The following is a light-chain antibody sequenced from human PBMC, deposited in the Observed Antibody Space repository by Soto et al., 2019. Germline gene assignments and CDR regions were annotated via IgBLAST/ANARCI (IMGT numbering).Light chain of an antibody. CDR1: SSDVGGYNY. Sequence: QSVLTQPPSASGSPGQSVTISCTGTSSDVGGYNYVSWYQQHPGKAPKLMIYEVSKRPSGVPDRFSGSKSGNTASLTVSGLQAEDEADYYCSSYAGSNKNVFGTGTKLPS. J-gene: IGLJ1*01. CDR3: SSYAGSNKNV. CDR2: EVS. V-gene: IGLV2-8*01.